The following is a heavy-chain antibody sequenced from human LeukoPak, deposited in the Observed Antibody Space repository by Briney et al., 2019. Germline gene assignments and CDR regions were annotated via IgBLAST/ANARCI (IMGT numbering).Heavy chain of an antibody. CDR2: IYYSGST. J-gene: IGHJ1*01. Sequence: SETLSLTCTVSGGSISSSSYSWGWIRQPPGKGLEWIGSIYYSGSTYYNPSLKSRVTISVDTSKNQFSLKLSSVTAADTAVYYCARGRVVTAIRLAEYFQHWGQGTLVTVSS. D-gene: IGHD2-21*02. V-gene: IGHV4-39*07. CDR1: GGSISSSSYS. CDR3: ARGRVVTAIRLAEYFQH.